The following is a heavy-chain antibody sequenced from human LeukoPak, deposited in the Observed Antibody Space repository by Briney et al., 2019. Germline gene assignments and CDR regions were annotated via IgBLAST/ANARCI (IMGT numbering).Heavy chain of an antibody. V-gene: IGHV4-4*07. J-gene: IGHJ3*02. Sequence: SETLSLTCTVSGGSISSYYWSWIRQPAGKGLEWIGRIYTSGGTNYNPSLKSRVTMSVDTSKNQFSLKLSSVTAADTAVYYCARVTYSSSSISLDAFDTWGQGTMVTVSS. D-gene: IGHD6-6*01. CDR2: IYTSGGT. CDR1: GGSISSYY. CDR3: ARVTYSSSSISLDAFDT.